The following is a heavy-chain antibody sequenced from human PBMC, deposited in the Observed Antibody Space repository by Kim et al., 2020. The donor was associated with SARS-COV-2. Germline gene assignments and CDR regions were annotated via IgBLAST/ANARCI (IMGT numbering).Heavy chain of an antibody. V-gene: IGHV3-33*01. J-gene: IGHJ6*02. CDR2: IWYDGSNK. D-gene: IGHD6-19*01. CDR1: GFTFSSYG. Sequence: GGSLRLSCAASGFTFSSYGMHWVRQAPGKGLEWVAVIWYDGSNKYYADSVKGRFTISRDNSKNTLYLQMNSLRAEDTAVYYCARDSPGGLYSSGWYSSYYGMDVWGQGTTVTVSS. CDR3: ARDSPGGLYSSGWYSSYYGMDV.